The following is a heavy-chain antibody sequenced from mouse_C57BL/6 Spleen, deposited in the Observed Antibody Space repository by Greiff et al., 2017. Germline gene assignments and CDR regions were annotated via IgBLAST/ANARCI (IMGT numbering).Heavy chain of an antibody. CDR2: INPNNGGT. Sequence: EVKLLQSGPELVKPGASVKLSCKASGYTFTDYNMHWVKQSHGKSLEWIGNINPNNGGTSYNQKFKGKATLTVDKSSSTAYMQLRSLTSEDSAFYYCAREEIYGCDRFAYWGQGTLVTVSA. CDR3: AREEIYGCDRFAY. V-gene: IGHV1-22*01. CDR1: GYTFTDYN. D-gene: IGHD2-2*01. J-gene: IGHJ3*01.